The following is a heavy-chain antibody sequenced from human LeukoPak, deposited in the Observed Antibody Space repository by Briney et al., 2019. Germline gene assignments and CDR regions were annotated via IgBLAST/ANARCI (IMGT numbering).Heavy chain of an antibody. J-gene: IGHJ4*02. Sequence: SETLSLTCAVSGYSISSGYYWGWIRQPPGKGLEWIGSIYYTGSTYYSPALKSRVTISVDTSKNQFSLKLTSVSAADTAVYYCARHRRNSNYLTTVTSIDYWGQGTLVIVSS. V-gene: IGHV4-38-2*01. CDR3: ARHRRNSNYLTTVTSIDY. CDR2: IYYTGST. D-gene: IGHD4-17*01. CDR1: GYSISSGYY.